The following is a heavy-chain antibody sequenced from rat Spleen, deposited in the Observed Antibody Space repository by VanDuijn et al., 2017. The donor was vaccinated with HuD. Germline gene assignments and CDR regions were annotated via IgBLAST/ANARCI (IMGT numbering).Heavy chain of an antibody. CDR3: TRGGYRPHVMDA. CDR1: GFTFNSYD. V-gene: IGHV5-31*01. J-gene: IGHJ4*01. D-gene: IGHD1-5*01. CDR2: ITNTGGST. Sequence: EVQLVESGGGSVQPGGSLKLSCAVSGFTFNSYDMAWIRQAPGKGLEWVASITNTGGSTYYPDSVKGRFTISRDNAKSTLYLQMNSLRSEDTATYYCTRGGYRPHVMDAWGQGASVTVSS.